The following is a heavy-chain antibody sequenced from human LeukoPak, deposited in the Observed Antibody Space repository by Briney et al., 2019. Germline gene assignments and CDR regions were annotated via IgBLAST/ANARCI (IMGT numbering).Heavy chain of an antibody. J-gene: IGHJ4*02. V-gene: IGHV3-7*01. CDR1: GFTFSSFS. CDR2: LKEDGTEE. CDR3: ASNSLSREWFGDSHFDY. D-gene: IGHD3-10*01. Sequence: PGGSLRLSCAASGFTFSSFSMSWVRQAPGKGLEWVANLKEDGTEEEYLDSVKGRFTISRDNAKNSLYLQMNSLRAEDTAVYYCASNSLSREWFGDSHFDYWGQGTLVTVSS.